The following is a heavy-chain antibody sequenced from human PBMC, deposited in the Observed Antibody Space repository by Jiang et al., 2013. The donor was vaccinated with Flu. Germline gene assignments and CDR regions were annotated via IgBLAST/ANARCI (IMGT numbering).Heavy chain of an antibody. CDR3: ARLDSYGFDY. Sequence: LLKPSETLSLTCTVSGGSISSYYWSWIRQPPGKGLEWIGYIYYSGSTNYNPSLKSRVTISVDTSKNQFSLKLSSVTAADTAVYYCARLDSYGFDYWGQGTLVTSPQ. J-gene: IGHJ4*02. V-gene: IGHV4-59*01. D-gene: IGHD5-18*01. CDR2: IYYSGST. CDR1: GGSISSYY.